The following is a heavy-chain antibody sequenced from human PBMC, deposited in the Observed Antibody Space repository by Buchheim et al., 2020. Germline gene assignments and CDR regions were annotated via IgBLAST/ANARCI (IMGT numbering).Heavy chain of an antibody. J-gene: IGHJ5*02. CDR2: IYYSGST. CDR1: GGPISSGGYY. Sequence: QVQLQESGPGLVKPSQTLSLTCTVSGGPISSGGYYWSWIRQHPGKGLEWIGYIYYSGSTYYNPSLKSPVTLSVETSKNQFSLKLSSVTAADTAVYYCARNPMGDCSSTSCYDGWFDPWGQGTL. CDR3: ARNPMGDCSSTSCYDGWFDP. D-gene: IGHD2-2*01. V-gene: IGHV4-31*01.